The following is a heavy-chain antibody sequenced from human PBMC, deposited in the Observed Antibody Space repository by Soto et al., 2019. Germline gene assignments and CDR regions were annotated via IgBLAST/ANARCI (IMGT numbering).Heavy chain of an antibody. D-gene: IGHD2-15*01. Sequence: GGSLRLSCAASGFTFSSYGMHWVRQAPGKGLEWVAVIWYDGSNKYYADSVKGRFTISRDNSKNTLYLQMNSLRAEDTAVYYCARVFEVCSGGSCDGYYYYYGMDVWGQGTTVTVSS. J-gene: IGHJ6*02. CDR2: IWYDGSNK. CDR3: ARVFEVCSGGSCDGYYYYYGMDV. CDR1: GFTFSSYG. V-gene: IGHV3-33*01.